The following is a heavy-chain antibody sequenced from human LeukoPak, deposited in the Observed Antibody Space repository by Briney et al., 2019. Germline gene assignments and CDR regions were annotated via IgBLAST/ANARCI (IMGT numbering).Heavy chain of an antibody. CDR2: INANSGGI. J-gene: IGHJ4*02. Sequence: ASVKVSCKASGYTFTGYYLHWVRQAPGQGLDWIGWINANSGGIDYAQQFQGRVTLTRDTSISTAYMELSRLTSNDTAVYYCARAFFNSGFDYWGQGALVTVSS. CDR1: GYTFTGYY. CDR3: ARAFFNSGFDY. D-gene: IGHD6-19*01. V-gene: IGHV1-2*02.